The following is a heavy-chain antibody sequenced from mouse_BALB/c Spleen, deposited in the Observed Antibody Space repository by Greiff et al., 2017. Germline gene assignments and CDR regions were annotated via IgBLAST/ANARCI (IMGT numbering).Heavy chain of an antibody. D-gene: IGHD1-1*01. J-gene: IGHJ2*01. V-gene: IGHV5-17*02. CDR2: ISSGSSTI. Sequence: EVKLMESGGGLVQPGGSRKLSCAASGSTFSSFGMHWVRQAPEKGLEWVAYISSGSSTIYYADTVKGRFTISRDNPKNTLFLQMTSLRSEDTAMYYCARNSLYYYGSSPFDYWGQGTTLTVSS. CDR3: ARNSLYYYGSSPFDY. CDR1: GSTFSSFG.